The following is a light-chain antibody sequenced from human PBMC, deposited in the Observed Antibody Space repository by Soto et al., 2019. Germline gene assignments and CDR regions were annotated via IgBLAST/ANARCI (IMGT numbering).Light chain of an antibody. J-gene: IGLJ1*01. CDR1: SSDIGAYNY. CDR3: SSYTINRLLV. V-gene: IGLV2-14*01. Sequence: QSVLTQPASVSGSPGQSITISCTGTSSDIGAYNYVSWYQHHPGTAPKLMVYEIYNRPSGVSSRFSGSKSANTASLTISGLQAEDEADYYCSSYTINRLLVFGTGTKVTVL. CDR2: EIY.